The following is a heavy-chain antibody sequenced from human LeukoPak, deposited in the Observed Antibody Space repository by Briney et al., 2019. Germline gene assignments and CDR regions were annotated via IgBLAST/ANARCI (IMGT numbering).Heavy chain of an antibody. CDR1: GGSISSYY. D-gene: IGHD2-15*01. J-gene: IGHJ4*02. Sequence: SETLSLTCTVSGGSISSYYWSWIRQPPGRGLEWIGYIYYSGSTNYNPSLKSRVTISVDTSKNQFSLKLSSVSAADTAVYYCARWELLERNFDYWGQGTLITVSS. CDR3: ARWELLERNFDY. CDR2: IYYSGST. V-gene: IGHV4-59*01.